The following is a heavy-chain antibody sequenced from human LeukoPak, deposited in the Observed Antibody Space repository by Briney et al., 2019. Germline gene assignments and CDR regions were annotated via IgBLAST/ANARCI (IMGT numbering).Heavy chain of an antibody. Sequence: PSQTLSLTCTVSGDSITSQNHYWTWVCQPPGKGLEWIGYFYHTGSTHYNPSLRSRVSMSVDASKNQFSITLVSVTAADTAVYFCARNNYYNDSGNPIPAHWGPGTLVTVSS. CDR2: FYHTGST. J-gene: IGHJ4*02. CDR1: GDSITSQNHY. V-gene: IGHV4-31*03. D-gene: IGHD3-22*01. CDR3: ARNNYYNDSGNPIPAH.